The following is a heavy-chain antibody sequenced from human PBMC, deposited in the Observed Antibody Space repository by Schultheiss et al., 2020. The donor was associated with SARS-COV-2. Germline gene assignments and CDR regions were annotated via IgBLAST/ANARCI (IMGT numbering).Heavy chain of an antibody. CDR2: IKQDGSEK. CDR3: ARAYWGLPLDS. Sequence: GGSLRLSCAASGFTFSSYGMHWVRQAPGKGLEWVANIKQDGSEKYYVDSVKGRFTISRDNAKNSLYLQMNSLRAEDTAVYYCARAYWGLPLDSWGQGTLVTVSS. D-gene: IGHD7-27*01. CDR1: GFTFSSYG. V-gene: IGHV3-7*03. J-gene: IGHJ4*02.